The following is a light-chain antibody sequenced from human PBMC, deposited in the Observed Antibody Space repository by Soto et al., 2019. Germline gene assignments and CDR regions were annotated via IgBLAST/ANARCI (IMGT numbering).Light chain of an antibody. CDR1: QNINSY. J-gene: IGKJ1*01. CDR3: QQSYGTPRT. Sequence: SQMPQSPSSLSASIGDRFTITCLASQNINSYLNWYQQEPGKAPKLLISTTSSLRSGVPSRFSGSRSGTDFTLTISSLQYEDFATYYCQQSYGTPRTFGQGTNVDIK. CDR2: TTS. V-gene: IGKV1-39*01.